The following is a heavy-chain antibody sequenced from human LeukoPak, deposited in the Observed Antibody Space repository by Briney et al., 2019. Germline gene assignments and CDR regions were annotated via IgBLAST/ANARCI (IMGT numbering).Heavy chain of an antibody. Sequence: GGSLRLSCAASGFTFSSYAMSWVRQAPGKGLQWVSAISGSGGSTYYADSVKGRFTISRDNSKNTLYLQMNSLRAEDTAVYYCARRTYYYDSSGYYIDYWGQGTLVTVSS. J-gene: IGHJ4*02. CDR1: GFTFSSYA. CDR3: ARRTYYYDSSGYYIDY. CDR2: ISGSGGST. D-gene: IGHD3-22*01. V-gene: IGHV3-23*01.